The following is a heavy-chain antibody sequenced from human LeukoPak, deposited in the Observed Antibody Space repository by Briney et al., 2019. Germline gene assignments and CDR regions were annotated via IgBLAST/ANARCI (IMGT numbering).Heavy chain of an antibody. Sequence: SETLSLTCSVYGGSFSDYYWGWIRQPPGKGLEWIGIIYHSGRTDYNPSLKGRVTISVDTSKNQFSLKLSSVTAADTAVYYCARVSLSSSWSYFDYWGQGTLVTVSS. CDR1: GGSFSDYY. D-gene: IGHD6-13*01. J-gene: IGHJ4*02. V-gene: IGHV4-34*01. CDR2: IYHSGRT. CDR3: ARVSLSSSWSYFDY.